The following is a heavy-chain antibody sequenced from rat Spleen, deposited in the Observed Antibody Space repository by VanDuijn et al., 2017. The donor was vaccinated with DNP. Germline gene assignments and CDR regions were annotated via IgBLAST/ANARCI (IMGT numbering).Heavy chain of an antibody. J-gene: IGHJ4*01. D-gene: IGHD5-1*01. Sequence: QVQLKESGPGLVQPSQTLSLTCTVSGFSLTSYGVIWVRQSPGKGLEWMGIIWGDGNTDYNSALKSRLSITRDTSKSQVLLKMNSLQTDDTAIYYCTRESWGYVMDAWGQGASVTVSS. CDR1: GFSLTSYG. V-gene: IGHV2S75*01. CDR2: IWGDGNT. CDR3: TRESWGYVMDA.